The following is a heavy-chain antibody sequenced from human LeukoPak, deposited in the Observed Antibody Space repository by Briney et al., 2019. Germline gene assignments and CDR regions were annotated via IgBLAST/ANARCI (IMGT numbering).Heavy chain of an antibody. J-gene: IGHJ4*02. CDR3: ARRFDS. Sequence: GGSLRLSCVASGFSFTAYSMNWVRQAPGRGLEWISYIGPGGDIYYADSVTGRFTVSRDIAKNSLYLQMNGLRVEDTAVYYRARRFDSWGQGTLVTVSS. CDR1: GFSFTAYS. CDR2: IGPGGDI. V-gene: IGHV3-48*01.